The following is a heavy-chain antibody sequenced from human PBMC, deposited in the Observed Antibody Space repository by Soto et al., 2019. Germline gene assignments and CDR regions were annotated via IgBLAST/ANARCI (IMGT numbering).Heavy chain of an antibody. D-gene: IGHD2-2*01. Sequence: SETLSLTCAVYGGSFSGYYWSWIRQPPGKGLERIGEINHSGSTNYNPSLKSRVTISVDTSKNQFSLKLSSVTAADAAVYYCARGRVGRVVPAAKSRGFGYFDYWGQGTLVT. CDR3: ARGRVGRVVPAAKSRGFGYFDY. J-gene: IGHJ4*02. V-gene: IGHV4-34*01. CDR1: GGSFSGYY. CDR2: INHSGST.